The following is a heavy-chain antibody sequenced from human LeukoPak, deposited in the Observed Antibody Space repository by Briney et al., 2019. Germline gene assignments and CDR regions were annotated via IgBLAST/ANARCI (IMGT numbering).Heavy chain of an antibody. J-gene: IGHJ4*02. V-gene: IGHV3-23*01. D-gene: IGHD2-21*01. Sequence: GGSLRLSCEASXFTFSSYGMTWFRQAPGKGLEWVSGISGSGVTTYYADSVKGRFTISRDNSKNTLYLQMNSLRAEDTAVYFCSSRGRHTRYFDYWGQGTLVTVSS. CDR1: XFTFSSYG. CDR3: SSRGRHTRYFDY. CDR2: ISGSGVTT.